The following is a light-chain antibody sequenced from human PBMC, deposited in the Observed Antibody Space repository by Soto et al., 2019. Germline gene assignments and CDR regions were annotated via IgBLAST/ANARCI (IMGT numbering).Light chain of an antibody. CDR3: ASLTTTNFV. Sequence: QSALTQPASVSGSPGQSITISCTGTSSDVGAYNLVSWYQHLPDKAPKLIISEVTNRPSGVSDRFSGSKSGNTASLPISGLQAEDEADYYCASLTTTNFVFGSGTKVTVL. CDR1: SSDVGAYNL. J-gene: IGLJ1*01. CDR2: EVT. V-gene: IGLV2-14*01.